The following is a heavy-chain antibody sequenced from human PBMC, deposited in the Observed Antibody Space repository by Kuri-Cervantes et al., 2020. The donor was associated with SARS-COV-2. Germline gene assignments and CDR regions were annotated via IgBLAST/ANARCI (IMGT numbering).Heavy chain of an antibody. D-gene: IGHD3-22*01. J-gene: IGHJ4*02. CDR1: GFTFSSYA. Sequence: GGSLRLSCAASGFTFSSYAMSWVRQAPGKGLEWVSAISGSGGSTYYADSVKGRFTISRDNSKNTLYLQMNSLRAEDTAVYYCAKGYYDSSGYRTLDYWGQGTLVTVSS. V-gene: IGHV3-23*01. CDR2: ISGSGGST. CDR3: AKGYYDSSGYRTLDY.